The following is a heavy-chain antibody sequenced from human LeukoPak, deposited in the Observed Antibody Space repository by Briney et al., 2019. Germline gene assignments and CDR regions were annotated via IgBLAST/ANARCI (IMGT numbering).Heavy chain of an antibody. CDR1: GGSLSGYY. CDR3: ARERGPPTETDAFDI. D-gene: IGHD4-17*01. J-gene: IGHJ3*02. V-gene: IGHV4-34*01. CDR2: INHSGST. Sequence: SETLSLTCAVYGGSLSGYYWSWIRQPPGKGLEWIGEINHSGSTNYNPSLKSRVTISVDTSKNQFSLKLSSVTAADTAVYYCARERGPPTETDAFDIWGQGTLVTVSS.